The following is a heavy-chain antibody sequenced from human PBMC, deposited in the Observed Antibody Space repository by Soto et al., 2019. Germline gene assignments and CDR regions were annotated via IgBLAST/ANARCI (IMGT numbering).Heavy chain of an antibody. CDR3: AKDRGFDY. Sequence: QVQLVESGGGVVQPGRSLRLSCAASGFIFSSYGMHWVRQAPGKGLEWVAVISYDGSNKYYADSVKGRFTISRDNSKNTLYLQMNSLRAEDTAVYYCAKDRGFDYWGQGTLVTVSS. V-gene: IGHV3-30*18. CDR1: GFIFSSYG. CDR2: ISYDGSNK. J-gene: IGHJ4*02.